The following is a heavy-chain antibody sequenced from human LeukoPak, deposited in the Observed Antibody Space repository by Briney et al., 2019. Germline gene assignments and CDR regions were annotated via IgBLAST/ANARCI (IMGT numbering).Heavy chain of an antibody. Sequence: SVKVSCKASGGTFSSYAISWVRQARGQGLEWMGRIIPILGIANYAQKFPGRVTITADKSTSTAYMELSSLSSEDTAVYYCAKEGYCSSTSCYANWFDPWGQGTLVTVSS. D-gene: IGHD2-2*01. CDR2: IIPILGIA. CDR3: AKEGYCSSTSCYANWFDP. V-gene: IGHV1-69*04. CDR1: GGTFSSYA. J-gene: IGHJ5*02.